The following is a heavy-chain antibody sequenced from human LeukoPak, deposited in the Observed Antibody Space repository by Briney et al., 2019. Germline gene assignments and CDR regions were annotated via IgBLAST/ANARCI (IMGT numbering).Heavy chain of an antibody. D-gene: IGHD3-22*01. V-gene: IGHV4-4*07. CDR3: ARDQYYYDSSDAFDI. J-gene: IGHJ3*02. CDR1: GGSISSYY. CDR2: IYTSGST. Sequence: PSETLSLTCTVSGGSISSYYWSWIRQPAGKGLEWIGRIYTSGSTNDNPSPKSRVTMSVDTSKNQFSLKLSSVTAADTAVYYCARDQYYYDSSDAFDIWGQGTMVTVSS.